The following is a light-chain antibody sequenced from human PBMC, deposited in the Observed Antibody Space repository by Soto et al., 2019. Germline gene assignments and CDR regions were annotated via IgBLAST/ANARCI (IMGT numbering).Light chain of an antibody. V-gene: IGLV2-14*03. CDR2: EVS. CDR3: SSYTTSYATSTTL. J-gene: IGLJ2*01. Sequence: QSVLTQPASVSGSPGQSITISCTGTSSDVGGYNHVSWYQQHPGKAPRLMIYEVSYRPSEVSNRFSGSKSGNTASLTISGLQAEDVAVYYCSSYTTSYATSTTLFGGGTKLTVL. CDR1: SSDVGGYNH.